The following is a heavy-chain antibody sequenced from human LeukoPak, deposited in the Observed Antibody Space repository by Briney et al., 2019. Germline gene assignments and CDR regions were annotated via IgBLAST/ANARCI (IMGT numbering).Heavy chain of an antibody. D-gene: IGHD1-1*01. CDR3: AKSSAGITWFDP. J-gene: IGHJ5*02. CDR1: GLTFSSYG. CDR2: IWYDGINK. V-gene: IGHV3-30*02. Sequence: GGSPRLSCAASGLTFSSYGMHWVRQTPGKGLEWVAFIWYDGINKHYADSVKGRFTISRDNSKNTLYLQMDSLRSDDTAVYYCAKSSAGITWFDPWGQGTLVTVSS.